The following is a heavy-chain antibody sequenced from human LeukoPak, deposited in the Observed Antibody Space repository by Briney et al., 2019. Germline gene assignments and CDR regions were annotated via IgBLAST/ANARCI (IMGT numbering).Heavy chain of an antibody. J-gene: IGHJ6*02. CDR1: GLTFSIYT. V-gene: IGHV3-30-3*01. CDR2: ISYDGSSE. CDR3: ARVSGDV. Sequence: AGTLRLSCAASGLTFSIYTMRWVRQAPGKGLEWVAFISYDGSSEYCADSVKGPFTISRDDSKNTLYLQMNSLRADDTAVHFCARVSGDVWGQGTTVTVSS.